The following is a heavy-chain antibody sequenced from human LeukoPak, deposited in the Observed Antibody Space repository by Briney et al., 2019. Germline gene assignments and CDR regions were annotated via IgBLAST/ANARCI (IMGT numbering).Heavy chain of an antibody. CDR1: GFTFSSYE. V-gene: IGHV3-48*03. CDR2: FSSSGSTI. J-gene: IGHJ4*02. CDR3: AKVEDIVVVPAAMFNY. D-gene: IGHD2-2*01. Sequence: GGSLRLSCAASGFTFSSYEMNWVRQAPGKGLEWVSYFSSSGSTIYYADSVKGRFTISRDNSKNTLYLQMNSLRAEDTAVYYCAKVEDIVVVPAAMFNYWGQGTLVTVSS.